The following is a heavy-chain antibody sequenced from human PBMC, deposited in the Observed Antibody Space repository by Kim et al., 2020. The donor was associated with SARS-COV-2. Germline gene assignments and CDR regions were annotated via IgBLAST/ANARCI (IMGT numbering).Heavy chain of an antibody. D-gene: IGHD5-18*01. CDR2: ISGSGGFT. CDR1: GFTFSSYA. V-gene: IGHV3-23*01. CDR3: AKMPGFSYGSNYFDS. J-gene: IGHJ4*02. Sequence: GGSLRLSCAASGFTFSSYAMSWVRQAPGKGLEWVSVISGSGGFTYYADSVKGRFTISRDNFKNTLYVQMTSLRAEDTAVYHCAKMPGFSYGSNYFDSWGQGTLVTVSS.